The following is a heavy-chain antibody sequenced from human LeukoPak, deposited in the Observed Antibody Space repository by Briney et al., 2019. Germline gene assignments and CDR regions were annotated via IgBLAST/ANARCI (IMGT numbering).Heavy chain of an antibody. J-gene: IGHJ6*02. CDR2: INHSGST. V-gene: IGHV4-34*01. Sequence: PSETLSLTCTVSGGSISSYYWSWIRQPPGKGLEWIGEINHSGSTNYNPSLKSRVTISVDTSKNQFSLKLSSVTAADTAVYYCARFRYYYYGMDVWGQGTTVTVSS. CDR3: ARFRYYYYGMDV. CDR1: GGSISSYY.